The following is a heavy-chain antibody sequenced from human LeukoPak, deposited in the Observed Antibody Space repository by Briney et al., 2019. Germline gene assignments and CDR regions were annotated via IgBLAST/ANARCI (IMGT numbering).Heavy chain of an antibody. CDR2: ISGDGDKA. V-gene: IGHV3-23*01. CDR1: GFTFTTYA. J-gene: IGHJ3*01. CDR3: AKDLALAGTGGGFDF. D-gene: IGHD2-15*01. Sequence: GGSLRLSCAACGFTFTTYAVNWVRQAPGKGLEWVTGISGDGDKAFYADSVKGRFTISRDNSKNTVPLQMTSLRAEDTALYYCAKDLALAGTGGGFDFWGQGTGVAVSS.